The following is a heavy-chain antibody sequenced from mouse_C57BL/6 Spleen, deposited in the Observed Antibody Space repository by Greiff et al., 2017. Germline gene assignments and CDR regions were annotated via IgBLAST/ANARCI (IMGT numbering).Heavy chain of an antibody. CDR1: GYTFTDYY. CDR3: ARSYSNYRGYYAMDY. J-gene: IGHJ4*01. Sequence: EVQLQQSGPELVKPGASVKISCKASGYTFTDYYMNWVKQSHGKSLEWIGDINPNNGGTSYNQKFKGKATLTVDKSSSTAYMELRSLTSEDSAVXYCARSYSNYRGYYAMDYWGQGTSVTVSS. CDR2: INPNNGGT. V-gene: IGHV1-26*01. D-gene: IGHD2-5*01.